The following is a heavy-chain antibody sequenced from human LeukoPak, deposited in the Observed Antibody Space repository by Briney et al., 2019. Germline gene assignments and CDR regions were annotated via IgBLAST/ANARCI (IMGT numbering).Heavy chain of an antibody. V-gene: IGHV4-59*08. CDR1: GGSISSYY. CDR3: ARHLCDFWSGCNWFDP. Sequence: SETLSLTCTVSGGSISSYYWSWIRQPPGKGLEWIGYIYYSGSTNYNPSLKSRVTISVDTSKNRFSLKLSSVTAADTAVCYCARHLCDFWSGCNWFDPWGQGTLVTVSS. CDR2: IYYSGST. D-gene: IGHD3-3*01. J-gene: IGHJ5*02.